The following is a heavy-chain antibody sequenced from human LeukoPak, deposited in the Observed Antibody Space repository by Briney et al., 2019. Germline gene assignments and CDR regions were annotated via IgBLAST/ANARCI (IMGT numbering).Heavy chain of an antibody. CDR3: ARLGIGVVPSAMLGDYYFDY. D-gene: IGHD2-2*01. V-gene: IGHV4-59*08. Sequence: PSETLSLTCTVSGGSISSYYWSWIRRPPGKGLEWIGYIYYSGSTKYNPSLKSRVTISVDTSKNQFSLKLTSVTAADTAVYYCARLGIGVVPSAMLGDYYFDYWGQGTLVTVSS. CDR1: GGSISSYY. J-gene: IGHJ4*02. CDR2: IYYSGST.